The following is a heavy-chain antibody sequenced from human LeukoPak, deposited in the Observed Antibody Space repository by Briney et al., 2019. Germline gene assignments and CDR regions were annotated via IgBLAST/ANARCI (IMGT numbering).Heavy chain of an antibody. J-gene: IGHJ4*02. V-gene: IGHV4-4*09. CDR2: IYTSGST. CDR3: ARSWSYSFDY. Sequence: SETLSLTCTVSGGSISSYYWSWIRQPPGKGLEWIGYIYTSGSTNYNPSLKSRVTISVDTSKNQFPLKLSSVTAADTAVYYCARSWSYSFDYWGQGTLVTVSS. CDR1: GGSISSYY. D-gene: IGHD1-26*01.